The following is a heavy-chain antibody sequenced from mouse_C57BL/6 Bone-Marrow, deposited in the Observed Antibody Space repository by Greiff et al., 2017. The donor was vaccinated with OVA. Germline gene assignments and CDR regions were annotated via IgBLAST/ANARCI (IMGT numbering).Heavy chain of an antibody. V-gene: IGHV1-19*01. CDR3: ARRIPGGY. CDR1: GYTFTDYY. J-gene: IGHJ2*01. Sequence: EVQLQQSGPVLVKPGASVKMSCKASGYTFTDYYMNWVQQSHGKSLEWIGVINPYNGGTSYNQKFKGKATLTVDKSSSTAYMELNSLTSEDSAVYYCARRIPGGYWGQGTTLTVSS. CDR2: INPYNGGT.